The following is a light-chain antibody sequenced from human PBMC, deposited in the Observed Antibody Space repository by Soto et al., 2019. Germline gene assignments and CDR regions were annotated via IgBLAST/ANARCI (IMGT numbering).Light chain of an antibody. J-gene: IGKJ1*01. CDR3: QQYKSVPPGT. V-gene: IGKV4-1*01. CDR2: WAS. Sequence: DIVMTQSPESLAVSLGERASINCKSSQTVSGSSDKNFLAWYQQKPGQPPKLLIYWASTRESGVPDRFSGSGSGTDFTLTISSLQAEDVAVYYCQQYKSVPPGTFGQGTRVEI. CDR1: QTVSGSSDKNF.